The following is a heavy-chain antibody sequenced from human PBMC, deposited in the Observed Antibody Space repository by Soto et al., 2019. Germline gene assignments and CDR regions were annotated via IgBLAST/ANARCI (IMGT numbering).Heavy chain of an antibody. D-gene: IGHD2-2*01. Sequence: QVQLVQSGAEVKKPGSSVKVSCKASGGTFSSYAISWVRQAPGQGLEWMGGIIPIFGTANYGQKFQGRVTVTADESTSTAYIELSSMRSKDTAVYYCARHCSSTSCYDAFNIWGQGTMVTVSS. CDR3: ARHCSSTSCYDAFNI. CDR1: GGTFSSYA. CDR2: IIPIFGTA. J-gene: IGHJ3*02. V-gene: IGHV1-69*01.